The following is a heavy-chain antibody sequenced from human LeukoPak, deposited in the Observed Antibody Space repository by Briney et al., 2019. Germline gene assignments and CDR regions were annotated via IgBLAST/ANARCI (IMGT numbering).Heavy chain of an antibody. CDR2: ISGSGGST. CDR1: GFTFSSYA. D-gene: IGHD7-27*01. V-gene: IGHV3-23*01. CDR3: AKAGNWAFDY. Sequence: PGGSLRLSCAASGFTFSSYAMSWVRQAPGKGLKWVSVISGSGGSTYYADSVKGRFTISRDNSKNTLYLQMNSLRAEDTAVYYCAKAGNWAFDYWGQGTLVTVSS. J-gene: IGHJ4*02.